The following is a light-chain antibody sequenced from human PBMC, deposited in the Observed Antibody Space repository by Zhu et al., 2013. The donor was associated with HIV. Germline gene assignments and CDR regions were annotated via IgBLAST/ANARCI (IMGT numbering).Light chain of an antibody. Sequence: EIVLTQSPVTLSVSPGERVILSCRASQSVASNLAWYQQRPGQAPRLLIYDASNRATGIPARFSGSGSGTDFTLTISSLEPEDFAVYYCQQRSNWLFTFGPGTKVDIK. CDR3: QQRSNWLFT. V-gene: IGKV3-11*01. CDR2: DAS. J-gene: IGKJ3*01. CDR1: QSVASN.